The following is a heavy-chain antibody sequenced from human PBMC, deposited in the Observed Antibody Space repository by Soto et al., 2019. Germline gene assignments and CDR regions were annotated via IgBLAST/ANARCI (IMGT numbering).Heavy chain of an antibody. Sequence: SVKVSCKASGGTFSSYAISWVRQAPGQGLEWMGGIIPIFGTANYAQKYQGRVTITADESTSTAYMELSSLRSEDTAVFYCARAQDYYDSSGMEYYFDYWGQGTLVTVSS. V-gene: IGHV1-69*13. J-gene: IGHJ4*02. CDR2: IIPIFGTA. CDR3: ARAQDYYDSSGMEYYFDY. D-gene: IGHD3-22*01. CDR1: GGTFSSYA.